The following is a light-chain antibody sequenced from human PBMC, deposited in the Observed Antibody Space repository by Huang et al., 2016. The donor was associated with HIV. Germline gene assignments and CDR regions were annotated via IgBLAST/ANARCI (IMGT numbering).Light chain of an antibody. CDR3: QQYNDWHMYT. J-gene: IGKJ2*01. V-gene: IGKV3-15*01. CDR1: QSVSTN. Sequence: EIMMTQSPAILSVSLGERATISCRASQSVSTNLAWYQQKPGQAPRLLIYGASTRATDIPARISGSGAGTEFTLSISSLRSEDFAVYYCQQYNDWHMYTFGRGTKLEIK. CDR2: GAS.